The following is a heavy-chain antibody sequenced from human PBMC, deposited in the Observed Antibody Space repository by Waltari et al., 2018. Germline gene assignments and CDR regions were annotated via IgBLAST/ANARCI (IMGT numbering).Heavy chain of an antibody. V-gene: IGHV3-30-3*01. Sequence: QVQLVESGGGVVQPGRSLRLSCAAPGFTFRSCPMHRVRQAPGKGVEWVAVISYDGSNKYYADSVKGRFTISRDNSKNTLYLQMNSLRAEDTAVYYCARDVGYYMDVWGKGTTVTISS. J-gene: IGHJ6*03. CDR1: GFTFRSCP. CDR3: ARDVGYYMDV. CDR2: ISYDGSNK.